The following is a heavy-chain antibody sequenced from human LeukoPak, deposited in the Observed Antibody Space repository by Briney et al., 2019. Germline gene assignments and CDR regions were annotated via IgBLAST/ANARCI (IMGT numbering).Heavy chain of an antibody. CDR3: ARDQKGTPFDY. CDR1: GASISSYY. Sequence: PSETLSLTCTVSGASISSYYWSWIRQPPGKGLEWIGYIYYSGSTNYNPSLKSRVTISVDTSKNQFSLKLSSVTAADTAVYYCARDQKGTPFDYWGQGTLVTVSS. D-gene: IGHD2-15*01. CDR2: IYYSGST. J-gene: IGHJ4*02. V-gene: IGHV4-59*01.